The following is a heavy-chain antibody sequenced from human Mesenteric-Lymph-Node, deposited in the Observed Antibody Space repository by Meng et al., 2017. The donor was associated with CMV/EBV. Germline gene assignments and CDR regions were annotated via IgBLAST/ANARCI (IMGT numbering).Heavy chain of an antibody. J-gene: IGHJ4*02. CDR2: IKSTTDGGTT. Sequence: GESLKISCAASGFTFNNAWLSWVRQAPGKGLEWVGRIKSTTDGGTTEYAAPVKGRFTISRDDSKNTLYLQMHSLKIEDIAVYYCTTGPAAGAFDHWGQGTLVTVSS. CDR3: TTGPAAGAFDH. V-gene: IGHV3-15*01. CDR1: GFTFNNAW. D-gene: IGHD6-13*01.